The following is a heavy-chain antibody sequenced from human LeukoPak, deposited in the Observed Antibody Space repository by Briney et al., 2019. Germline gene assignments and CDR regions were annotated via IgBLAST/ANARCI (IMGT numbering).Heavy chain of an antibody. CDR3: AHLTTVIRWGDWFDP. CDR2: IIPILGIA. CDR1: GGTFSSHA. Sequence: GASVKVSCKASGGTFSSHAISWVRQAPGQGLEWMGRIIPILGIANYAQKFQGRVTITADKSTSTAYMELSSLRSEDTAVYYCAHLTTVIRWGDWFDPWGQGTLVTVSS. D-gene: IGHD4-17*01. V-gene: IGHV1-69*04. J-gene: IGHJ5*02.